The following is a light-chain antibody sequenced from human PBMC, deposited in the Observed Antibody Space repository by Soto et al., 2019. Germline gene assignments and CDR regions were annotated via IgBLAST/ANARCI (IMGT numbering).Light chain of an antibody. CDR2: AAS. CDR3: QQSYSTPWT. J-gene: IGKJ1*01. CDR1: QGISSY. Sequence: QSPSSLSASTGDRVTITCRASQGISSYLAWYQQKPGKAPKLLIYAASTLQSGVPSRFSGSGSGTDFTLTISSLQPEDFATYYCQQSYSTPWTFGQGTKVDIK. V-gene: IGKV1-8*01.